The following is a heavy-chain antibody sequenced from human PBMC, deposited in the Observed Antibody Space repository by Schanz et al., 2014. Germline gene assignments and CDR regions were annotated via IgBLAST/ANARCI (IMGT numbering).Heavy chain of an antibody. CDR1: GFTFSSYD. D-gene: IGHD2-15*01. CDR2: IGTAGDT. J-gene: IGHJ5*02. Sequence: VQLVESGGGLVQPGGSLRLSCAASGFTFSSYDMHWVRQATGKGLEWVSAIGTAGDTYYPGSVKGRFTISRENAKNSLYLQMNSLRAGDTAVYYCARGEGGYCSGGSCYEWFDPWGQGTLVTVSS. V-gene: IGHV3-13*01. CDR3: ARGEGGYCSGGSCYEWFDP.